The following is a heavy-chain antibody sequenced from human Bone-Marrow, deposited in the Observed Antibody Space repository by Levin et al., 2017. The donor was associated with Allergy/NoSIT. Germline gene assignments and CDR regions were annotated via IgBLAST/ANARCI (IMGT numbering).Heavy chain of an antibody. V-gene: IGHV3-23*01. Sequence: GESLKISCAASGFTFDIYAMTWVRQAPGKGLEWVSTISGRGDRTDYADSVKGRFTISRDKSKNTVSLQMNSLRAEDTGVYYCTKDREYSYGFPAGAFDVWGLGTMVTVSS. CDR2: ISGRGDRT. J-gene: IGHJ3*01. CDR3: TKDREYSYGFPAGAFDV. D-gene: IGHD5-18*01. CDR1: GFTFDIYA.